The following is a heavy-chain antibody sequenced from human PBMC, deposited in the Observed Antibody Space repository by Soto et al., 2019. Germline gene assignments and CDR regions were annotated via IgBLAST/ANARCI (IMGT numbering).Heavy chain of an antibody. CDR1: GFTFSSYG. J-gene: IGHJ4*02. V-gene: IGHV3-30*18. CDR3: AKEWAWAWELLPHFDY. CDR2: ISYDGSNK. Sequence: QVQLVESGGGVVQPGRSLRLSCAASGFTFSSYGMHWVRQAPGKGLEWVAVISYDGSNKYYADSVKGRFTISRDNSKNTLYLQMNSLRAEDTAVYYCAKEWAWAWELLPHFDYWGQGTLVTVSS. D-gene: IGHD1-26*01.